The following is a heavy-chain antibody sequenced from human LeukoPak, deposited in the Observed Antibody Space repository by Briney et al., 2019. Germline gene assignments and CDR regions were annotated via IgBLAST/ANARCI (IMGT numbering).Heavy chain of an antibody. CDR3: VRQGTNSGYSLLDY. CDR2: VAHKGPTVYSPTLNR. J-gene: IGHJ4*01. CDR1: GAALSEYY. V-gene: IGHV4-34*01. Sequence: SETLSLTCAVYGAALSEYYWSWIRQSPGKGLEWIGEVAHKGPTVYSPTLNRKYNPSFKSRVTMSVDPSKNQFSLKLTSVTVADTATYYCVRQGTNSGYSLLDYWGQGHLVIVSS. D-gene: IGHD3-22*01.